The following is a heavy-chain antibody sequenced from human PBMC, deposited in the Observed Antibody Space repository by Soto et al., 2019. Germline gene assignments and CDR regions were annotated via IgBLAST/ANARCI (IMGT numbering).Heavy chain of an antibody. V-gene: IGHV1-46*01. D-gene: IGHD6-19*01. Sequence: QVQLVQSGAEVKKPGASVKVSCKASGYTFTSYYMHWVRQAPGQGLEWMGIINPSGGSTSYAQKFQGRVTMTRDTSTSTVYMELSSPRSEDTAVYYCARDPGYSSGWKDYFDYWGQGTLVTVSS. J-gene: IGHJ4*02. CDR2: INPSGGST. CDR3: ARDPGYSSGWKDYFDY. CDR1: GYTFTSYY.